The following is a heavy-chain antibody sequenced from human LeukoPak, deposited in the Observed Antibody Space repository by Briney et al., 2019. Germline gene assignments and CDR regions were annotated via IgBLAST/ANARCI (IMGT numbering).Heavy chain of an antibody. CDR2: INAGNGNT. D-gene: IGHD1-26*01. V-gene: IGHV1-3*01. J-gene: IGHJ4*02. Sequence: ASVKVSCKASGYTFTSYAMHWVRQAPGQRLEWMGWINAGNGNTKYSQKFQGRVTITRDTSASTAYMELSSLRSEDTAVYYCARDPTYSGSYFDYWGQGTLVTVPS. CDR3: ARDPTYSGSYFDY. CDR1: GYTFTSYA.